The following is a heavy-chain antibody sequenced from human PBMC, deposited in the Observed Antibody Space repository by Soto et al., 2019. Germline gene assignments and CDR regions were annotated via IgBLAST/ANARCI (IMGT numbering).Heavy chain of an antibody. J-gene: IGHJ6*02. Sequence: SETLSLTCAVYGGSFSGYYWSWIRQPPGKGLEWIGEINHSGSTNYSPSLKSRVTISVDTSKNQFSLKLSSVTAADTAVYYCARSRIAVAGTDYYYGMDVWGQGTTVTVSS. D-gene: IGHD6-19*01. CDR1: GGSFSGYY. V-gene: IGHV4-34*01. CDR2: INHSGST. CDR3: ARSRIAVAGTDYYYGMDV.